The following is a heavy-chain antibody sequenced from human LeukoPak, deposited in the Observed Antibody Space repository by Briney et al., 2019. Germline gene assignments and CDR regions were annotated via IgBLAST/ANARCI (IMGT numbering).Heavy chain of an antibody. CDR1: GFTFSSYW. D-gene: IGHD3-22*01. Sequence: PGGSLRLSCAASGFTFSSYWMSWVRQAPGKGLEWVANIKQDGSEKYYVDSVKGRFTISRDNAKNSLYLQMNSLRAEDTALYYCAKNIYHQLYYYDSSGYLKTYYFDYWGQGTLVTVSS. CDR2: IKQDGSEK. J-gene: IGHJ4*02. CDR3: AKNIYHQLYYYDSSGYLKTYYFDY. V-gene: IGHV3-7*03.